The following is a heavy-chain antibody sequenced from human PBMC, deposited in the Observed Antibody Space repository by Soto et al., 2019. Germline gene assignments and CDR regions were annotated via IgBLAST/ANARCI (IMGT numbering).Heavy chain of an antibody. V-gene: IGHV1-2*02. CDR1: GYTFTAYY. D-gene: IGHD6-6*01. CDR3: ASGYSSSSTSILDF. J-gene: IGHJ4*02. Sequence: ASVKVSCKASGYTFTAYYMHWVRQAPGQGLKWMGWINPNSGGTNYAQNFQGRVALTRDTSISTAYMEVSRLRSDDTAVYYCASGYSSSSTSILDFWGQGTPVTVSS. CDR2: INPNSGGT.